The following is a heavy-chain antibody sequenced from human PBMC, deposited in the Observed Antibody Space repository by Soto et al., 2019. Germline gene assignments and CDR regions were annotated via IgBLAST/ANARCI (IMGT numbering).Heavy chain of an antibody. CDR3: ARGRNYNILTDYYPEPLSFDS. CDR2: IYYSGNT. V-gene: IGHV4-61*01. Sequence: SETLSLTCSVSVGPLSSGSYYWSWIRQTPVRGLEWIAYIYYSGNTHYNPSLKSRVTISVDTSKNQFSLNLRSVSAADTAVYYCARGRNYNILTDYYPEPLSFDSWGQGNLVTVSS. D-gene: IGHD3-9*01. J-gene: IGHJ4*02. CDR1: VGPLSSGSYY.